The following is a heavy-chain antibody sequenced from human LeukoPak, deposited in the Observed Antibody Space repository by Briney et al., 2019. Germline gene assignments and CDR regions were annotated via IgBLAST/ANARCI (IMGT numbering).Heavy chain of an antibody. CDR1: GFTFSAYW. V-gene: IGHV3-74*01. CDR2: INPDGTTT. Sequence: GGSLRLSCAASGFTFSAYWMNWVRHTPQKGLVWVSRINPDGTTTNYADSVKGRFTSSRDNAHNTLYLQIDSLRADDTAVYYCARDGPDYWGQGTLVTVSS. CDR3: ARDGPDY. J-gene: IGHJ4*02.